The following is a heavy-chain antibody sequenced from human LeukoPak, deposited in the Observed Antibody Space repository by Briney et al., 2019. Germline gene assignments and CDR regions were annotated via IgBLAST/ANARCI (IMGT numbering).Heavy chain of an antibody. D-gene: IGHD2-15*01. CDR2: INPSGGST. Sequence: ASVKVSCKASGYTFTSYYMRWVRQAPGQGLEWMGIINPSGGSTSYAQKFQGRVTMTRDTSTSTVYMELSSLRSEDTAVYYCARDSPAAPFDYWGQGTLVTVSS. CDR3: ARDSPAAPFDY. CDR1: GYTFTSYY. V-gene: IGHV1-46*01. J-gene: IGHJ4*02.